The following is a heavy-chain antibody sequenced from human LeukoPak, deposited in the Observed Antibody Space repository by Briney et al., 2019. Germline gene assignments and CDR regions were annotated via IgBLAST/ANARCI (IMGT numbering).Heavy chain of an antibody. J-gene: IGHJ4*02. CDR3: ARSAVTVPGANDY. D-gene: IGHD6-19*01. V-gene: IGHV3-48*04. CDR1: GFTFSSYS. Sequence: GGSLRLSCAASGFTFSSYSMNWVRQAPGKGLQWVSYISSSGSTIYYADSVKGRFTISRDNAKNSLYLQMSSLRAEDTALYYCARSAVTVPGANDYWGQGTLVTVSS. CDR2: ISSSGSTI.